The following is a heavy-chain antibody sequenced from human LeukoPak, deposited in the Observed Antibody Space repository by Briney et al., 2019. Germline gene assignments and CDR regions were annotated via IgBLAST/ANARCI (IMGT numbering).Heavy chain of an antibody. CDR1: GGSTSSYY. V-gene: IGHV4-59*01. CDR3: ARVGDYDILTGYSSAFDI. J-gene: IGHJ3*02. CDR2: IYYSGST. Sequence: SETLSLTCTVSGGSTSSYYWSWIRQPPGKGLEWIGYIYYSGSTNYNPSLKSRVTISVDTSKNQFSLKLSSVTAADTAVYYCARVGDYDILTGYSSAFDIWGQGTMVTVSS. D-gene: IGHD3-9*01.